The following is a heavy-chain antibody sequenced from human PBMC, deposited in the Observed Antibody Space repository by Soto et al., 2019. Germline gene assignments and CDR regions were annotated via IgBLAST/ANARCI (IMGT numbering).Heavy chain of an antibody. CDR1: GFTFSDYY. J-gene: IGHJ2*01. CDR3: ARGCIVVVSTYFDL. D-gene: IGHD2-21*01. Sequence: QVQLVESGGGLVKPGGSLRLSCAASGFTFSDYYMSLIRQAPGKGLEWVSYISSCGSTIYYADSVKGRFTISRDNANNSRYLQMNSLRAEDAAVYYCARGCIVVVSTYFDLWGRGTLVTVSS. V-gene: IGHV3-11*01. CDR2: ISSCGSTI.